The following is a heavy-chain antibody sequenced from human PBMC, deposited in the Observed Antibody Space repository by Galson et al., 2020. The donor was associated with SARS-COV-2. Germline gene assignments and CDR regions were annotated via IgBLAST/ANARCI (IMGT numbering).Heavy chain of an antibody. V-gene: IGHV3-30-3*01. CDR2: ISYDGSNK. Sequence: TGGSLRLSCAASGFTFSSYAMHWVRQAPGKGLEWVAVISYDGSNKYYADSVKGRFTISRDNSKNTLYLQMNSLRAEDTAVYYCARDSGSAFYYWGQGTLVTVSS. CDR3: ARDSGSAFYY. J-gene: IGHJ4*02. CDR1: GFTFSSYA. D-gene: IGHD6-19*01.